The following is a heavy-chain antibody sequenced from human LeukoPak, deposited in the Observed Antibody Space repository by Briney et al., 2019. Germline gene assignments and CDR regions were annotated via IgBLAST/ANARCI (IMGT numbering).Heavy chain of an antibody. D-gene: IGHD6-6*01. CDR3: AKDGFGSSYRNYYYYYMDV. Sequence: GGSLRLSCAASGFTVSSNYMSWVRQAPGKGLEWVSVIYSGGSTYYADSVKGRFTISRDNSKNTLYLQMNSLRAEDTAVYYCAKDGFGSSYRNYYYYYMDVWGKGTTVTVSS. CDR2: IYSGGST. J-gene: IGHJ6*03. CDR1: GFTVSSNY. V-gene: IGHV3-53*01.